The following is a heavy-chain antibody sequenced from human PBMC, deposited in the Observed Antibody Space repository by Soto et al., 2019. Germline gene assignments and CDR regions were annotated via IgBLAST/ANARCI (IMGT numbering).Heavy chain of an antibody. J-gene: IGHJ4*02. V-gene: IGHV4-31*03. CDR1: GHSLSSGGYY. Sequence: LSLTCTVSGHSLSSGGYYWSWIRQHPGKGLEWVGYIYFTGSTLYNPSLKSRLAMSLDTSKNQFSLRLTSVTAADTAVYFCARDWGSSGWPNWGQGTLVTVSS. D-gene: IGHD6-19*01. CDR2: IYFTGST. CDR3: ARDWGSSGWPN.